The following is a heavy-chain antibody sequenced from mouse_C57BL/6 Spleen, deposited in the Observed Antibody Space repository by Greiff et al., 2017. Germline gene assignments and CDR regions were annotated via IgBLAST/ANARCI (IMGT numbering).Heavy chain of an antibody. V-gene: IGHV1-62-2*01. Sequence: QVQLQQSGAELVKPGASVKLSCKASGYTFTEYTIHWVKQRSGQGLEWIGWFYPGSGGINYNEKFKDKATLTADKSSSTVYMELRSLTSEDSAVFFCARHETSVVAQNYFDGWGQGTTVTVSS. D-gene: IGHD1-1*01. CDR3: ARHETSVVAQNYFDG. CDR2: FYPGSGGI. J-gene: IGHJ2*01. CDR1: GYTFTEYT.